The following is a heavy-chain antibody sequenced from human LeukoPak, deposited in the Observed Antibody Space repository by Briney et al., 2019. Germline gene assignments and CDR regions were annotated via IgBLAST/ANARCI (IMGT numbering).Heavy chain of an antibody. Sequence: SGPTLVKPTQTLTLTCTFSGFSLSTSGVGVGWIRQPPGKALEWLALIYWDDDKRYSPSLKSRLTITKDTSKNQVVLTMTNMDPVDTATYYCAHRKWFGEENWFDPWGQGTLVTVSS. J-gene: IGHJ5*02. CDR1: GFSLSTSGVG. CDR2: IYWDDDK. V-gene: IGHV2-5*02. D-gene: IGHD3-10*01. CDR3: AHRKWFGEENWFDP.